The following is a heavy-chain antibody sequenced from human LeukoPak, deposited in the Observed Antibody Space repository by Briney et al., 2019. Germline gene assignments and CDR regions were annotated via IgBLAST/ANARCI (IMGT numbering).Heavy chain of an antibody. Sequence: GGSLRLSCAASGFTGFTFSSYSMNWVRQAPGKGLEWVSAISGTGLNTYYADSVKGRFTISRDNSKNTMYLQMNSLRAEDAAVYYCARGDRLLWFGESRLFDYWGQGTLVTVSS. J-gene: IGHJ4*02. CDR1: GFTGFTFSSYS. CDR3: ARGDRLLWFGESRLFDY. D-gene: IGHD3-10*01. V-gene: IGHV3-23*01. CDR2: ISGTGLNT.